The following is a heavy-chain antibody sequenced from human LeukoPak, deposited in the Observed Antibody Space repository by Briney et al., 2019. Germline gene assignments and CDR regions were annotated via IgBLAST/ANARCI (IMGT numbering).Heavy chain of an antibody. CDR3: ARDTVVRGVMAQY. J-gene: IGHJ4*02. V-gene: IGHV3-48*01. Sequence: GGSLRLSCAASGFTFSSYSMNWVRQAPGKGLEWVSYISSSSSTIYYADSVKGRFTISRDNSKNTLYLQMNSLRAEDTAVYYCARDTVVRGVMAQYWGQGTLVTVSS. D-gene: IGHD3-10*01. CDR2: ISSSSSTI. CDR1: GFTFSSYS.